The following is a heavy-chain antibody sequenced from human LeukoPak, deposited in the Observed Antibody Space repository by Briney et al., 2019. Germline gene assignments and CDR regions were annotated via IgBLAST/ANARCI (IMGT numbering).Heavy chain of an antibody. Sequence: ASVKVSCKASGYTFTNYAIHWVRQAPGQRFEWMGWINAANGHTKYSHKFQDRITITSDTSATTAYMELSNLRSEEMALYYCARGRGPPNTNRDFYYYYYMDVWGTGTTVTVSS. D-gene: IGHD3-10*01. CDR1: GYTFTNYA. V-gene: IGHV1-3*03. CDR2: INAANGHT. CDR3: ARGRGPPNTNRDFYYYYYMDV. J-gene: IGHJ6*03.